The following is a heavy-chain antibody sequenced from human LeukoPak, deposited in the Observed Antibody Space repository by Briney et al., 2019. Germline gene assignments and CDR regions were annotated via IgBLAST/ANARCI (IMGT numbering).Heavy chain of an antibody. V-gene: IGHV1-2*02. CDR1: GYTFTGFY. D-gene: IGHD6-6*01. Sequence: GASVTVSCKASGYTFTGFYMHWVRQAPGQGPEWMGWINPNNGGTDYAQKFQGRVTMTRDTSISTAYMELSRLRSDDTAVYYCASGGLYTSSSWGAEDYWGQGTLVTVSS. CDR2: INPNNGGT. J-gene: IGHJ4*02. CDR3: ASGGLYTSSSWGAEDY.